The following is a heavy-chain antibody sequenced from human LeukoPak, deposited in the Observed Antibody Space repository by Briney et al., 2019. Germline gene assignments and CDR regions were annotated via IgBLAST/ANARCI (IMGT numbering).Heavy chain of an antibody. J-gene: IGHJ4*02. D-gene: IGHD6-13*01. CDR2: ISSSGDST. CDR3: VRVGVILAAGTYDY. V-gene: IGHV3-11*01. Sequence: PGGSLRLSCAAPGFTFSDYYMSWIRQAPGKGPEWLPYISSSGDSTPYADSVKGRFTISRDNAKNSLSLQMNSLRAEDTAVYYCVRVGVILAAGTYDYWGQGTLVTVSS. CDR1: GFTFSDYY.